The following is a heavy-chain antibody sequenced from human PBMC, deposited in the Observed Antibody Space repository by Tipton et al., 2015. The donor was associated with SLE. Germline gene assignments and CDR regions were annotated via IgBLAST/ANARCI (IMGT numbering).Heavy chain of an antibody. CDR2: IYYSGST. V-gene: IGHV4-31*03. CDR1: GGSISRDGYS. Sequence: TLSLTCTVSGGSISRDGYSWSWIRQHPGKGLEWIGFIYYSGSTYYNPSLQSRVSISVDTSENQLSLKLTSVTTADTAVYYCARANRGSSGGAFDIWGHGTMVTVSS. CDR3: ARANRGSSGGAFDI. J-gene: IGHJ3*02. D-gene: IGHD3-16*01.